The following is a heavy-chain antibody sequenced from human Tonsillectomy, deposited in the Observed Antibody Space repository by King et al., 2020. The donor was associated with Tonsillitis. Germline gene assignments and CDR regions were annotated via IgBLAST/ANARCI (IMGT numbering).Heavy chain of an antibody. V-gene: IGHV3-9*01. D-gene: IGHD2-15*01. Sequence: QLVQSGGGLVQPGRSLRLSCAASGFTFDDYAMHWVRQTPGKGLEWVSGISWNSGSIGYADSVKGRFTISRDNAKNSLYLQMNSLRAEDTALYYCARDPQLVVADRGYFDYWGQGTLVTVSS. CDR1: GFTFDDYA. J-gene: IGHJ4*02. CDR2: ISWNSGSI. CDR3: ARDPQLVVADRGYFDY.